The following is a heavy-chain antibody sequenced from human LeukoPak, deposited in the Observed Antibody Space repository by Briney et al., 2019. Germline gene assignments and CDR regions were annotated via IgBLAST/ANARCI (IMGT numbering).Heavy chain of an antibody. D-gene: IGHD2-2*01. CDR3: AREVPALDY. V-gene: IGHV3-23*01. J-gene: IGHJ4*02. CDR2: ISGSGDTT. CDR1: GFTFSSYA. Sequence: GGSLRLSCAASGFTFSSYAMSWVRQAPGKGLEWVSTISGSGDTTYYADSVKGRFTISRDNSKNTVYLQMNSLRAEGTAIYYCAREVPALDYWGQGTLATVSS.